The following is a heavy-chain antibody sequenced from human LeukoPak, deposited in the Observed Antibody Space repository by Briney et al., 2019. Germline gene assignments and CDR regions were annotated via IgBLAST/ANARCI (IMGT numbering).Heavy chain of an antibody. D-gene: IGHD3-16*01. CDR2: IYHTGSS. CDR3: ARVGGPFDI. Sequence: AETLSLTCAVSGYSINIGSYWGWMRQSPGRGLEWIGGIYHTGSSYYNPSLKSRVTISVDTSKNQFSLKLSSVTAADTAVYFCARVGGPFDIWGQGTMVTVSS. J-gene: IGHJ3*02. V-gene: IGHV4-38-2*01. CDR1: GYSINIGSY.